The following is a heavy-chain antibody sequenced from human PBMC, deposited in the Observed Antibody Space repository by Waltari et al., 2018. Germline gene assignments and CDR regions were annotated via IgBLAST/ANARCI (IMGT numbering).Heavy chain of an antibody. CDR1: GDSMSSTYW. CDR3: ARDRGRGLYLDT. D-gene: IGHD2-15*01. J-gene: IGHJ5*02. CDR2: VHGSGRS. Sequence: QLQLQESGPGLVKPSGTLSLSCAVSGDSMSSTYWWSWVRQSPQKGLEWIGQVHGSGRSNYSPSFASRVTVSLDTSNNQLSLKVTAATAADTAVYYCARDRGRGLYLDTWGPGTLVTVSP. V-gene: IGHV4-4*02.